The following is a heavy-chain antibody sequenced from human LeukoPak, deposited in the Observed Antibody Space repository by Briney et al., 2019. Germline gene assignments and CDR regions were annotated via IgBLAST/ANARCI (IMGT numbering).Heavy chain of an antibody. J-gene: IGHJ6*02. D-gene: IGHD3-22*01. Sequence: QPGGPLRLSCAASGFTFSSYEMNWVRQAPGKGLEWVSYISSSGSTVSYADSVKGRFTTSRDNAKNSLYLQMNSLRAEDTAVYYCARDRYDSSGYYQRDVWGQGTTVTVSS. V-gene: IGHV3-48*03. CDR3: ARDRYDSSGYYQRDV. CDR1: GFTFSSYE. CDR2: ISSSGSTV.